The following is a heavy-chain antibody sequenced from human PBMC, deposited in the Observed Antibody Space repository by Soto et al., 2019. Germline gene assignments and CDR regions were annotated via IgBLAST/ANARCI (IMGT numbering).Heavy chain of an antibody. D-gene: IGHD3-22*01. CDR1: GYTFTGYA. CDR2: INAGNGNT. Sequence: GASVKVSCKASGYTFTGYAMHWVRQAPGQRLEWMGWINAGNGNTKYSQKFQGRVTITRDTSASTAYMELSGLRSEDTAVYYCARGSGYYYWDDYWGQGTLVTVSS. V-gene: IGHV1-3*01. J-gene: IGHJ4*02. CDR3: ARGSGYYYWDDY.